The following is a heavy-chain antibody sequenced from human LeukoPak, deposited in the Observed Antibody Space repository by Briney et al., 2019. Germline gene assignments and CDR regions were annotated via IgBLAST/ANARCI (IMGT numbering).Heavy chain of an antibody. CDR1: GFTFSNYW. CDR3: ARSRRDPYDYDSSGYYVGGTDWFDP. Sequence: PGGSLRLSCAASGFTFSNYWMTWVRQAPGKGPEWVANIKQDGGEQYYVDSVKGRFTISRDNAKNSLYLQMNSLRAEDTAVYYCARSRRDPYDYDSSGYYVGGTDWFDPWGQGTLATVSS. D-gene: IGHD3-22*01. J-gene: IGHJ5*02. CDR2: IKQDGGEQ. V-gene: IGHV3-7*01.